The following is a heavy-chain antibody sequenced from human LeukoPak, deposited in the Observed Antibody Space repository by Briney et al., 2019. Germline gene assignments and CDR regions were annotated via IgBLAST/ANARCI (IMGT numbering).Heavy chain of an antibody. D-gene: IGHD2/OR15-2a*01. CDR3: ARVLRGLSAFDY. CDR1: GGTFSSYA. CDR2: ISAYNGNT. V-gene: IGHV1-18*01. Sequence: GASVKVSCKASGGTFSSYAISWVRQAPGQGLEWMGWISAYNGNTNYAQKLQGRVTMTTDTSTSTAYMELRSLRSDDTAVYYCARVLRGLSAFDYWGQGTQVTVSS. J-gene: IGHJ4*02.